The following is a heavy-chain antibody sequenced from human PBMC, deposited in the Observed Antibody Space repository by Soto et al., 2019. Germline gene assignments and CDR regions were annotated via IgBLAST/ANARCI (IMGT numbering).Heavy chain of an antibody. J-gene: IGHJ4*02. D-gene: IGHD3-10*01. Sequence: QVQLQESGPGLVKPSQTLSLTCTVSGGSISSGGYYWSWIRQHPGKGFECIGYVYYSGSPYYNQSLKSRVTISVDTSENQFSLKLSSVTAADTAVYYCARYGSGSYYPTTFDYWGQGTLVTVSS. V-gene: IGHV4-31*03. CDR2: VYYSGSP. CDR3: ARYGSGSYYPTTFDY. CDR1: GGSISSGGYY.